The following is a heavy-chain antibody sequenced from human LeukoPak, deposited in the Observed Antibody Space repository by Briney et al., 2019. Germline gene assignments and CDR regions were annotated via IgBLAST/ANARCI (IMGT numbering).Heavy chain of an antibody. V-gene: IGHV3-30*18. CDR3: AKPYYYDSSGYYSYFDY. D-gene: IGHD3-22*01. CDR2: ISHDGRNK. J-gene: IGHJ4*02. Sequence: PGGSLRLSCAAAGFTFSAFNIHWVRQAPGKGLEWVAVISHDGRNKYFADSVKGRFTISRDNSKNTLYLQMNSLRAEDTAVYYCAKPYYYDSSGYYSYFDYWGQGTLVTVSS. CDR1: GFTFSAFN.